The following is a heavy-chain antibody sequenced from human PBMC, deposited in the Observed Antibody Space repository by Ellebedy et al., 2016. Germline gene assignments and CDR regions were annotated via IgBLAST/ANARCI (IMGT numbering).Heavy chain of an antibody. CDR1: GYTFIKYA. Sequence: ASVKVSCKASGYTFIKYALHWVRQAPGQSLEWMGWIYGESGETRYSQKFQGRVTIARDTSASTAHMELSSLRSEDTAVYYCARDYSYGMDVWGLGTTVTVSS. CDR3: ARDYSYGMDV. J-gene: IGHJ6*02. V-gene: IGHV1-3*01. D-gene: IGHD4-11*01. CDR2: IYGESGET.